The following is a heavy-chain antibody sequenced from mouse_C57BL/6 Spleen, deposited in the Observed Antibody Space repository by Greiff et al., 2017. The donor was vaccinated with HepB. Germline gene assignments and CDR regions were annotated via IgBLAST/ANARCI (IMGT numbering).Heavy chain of an antibody. J-gene: IGHJ1*03. D-gene: IGHD1-1*01. CDR2: IDPSDSYT. Sequence: QVQLQQPGAELVMPGASVKLSCKASGYTFTSYWMHWVKQRPGQGLEWIGEIDPSDSYTNYNQKFKGKSTLTVDKSSSTAYMQLSSLTSEDSAVYYCARGVAYGSSYVYFDVWGTGTTVTVSS. V-gene: IGHV1-69*01. CDR1: GYTFTSYW. CDR3: ARGVAYGSSYVYFDV.